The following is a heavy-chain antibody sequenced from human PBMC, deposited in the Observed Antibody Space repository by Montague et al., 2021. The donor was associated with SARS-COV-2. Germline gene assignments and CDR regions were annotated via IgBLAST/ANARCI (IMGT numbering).Heavy chain of an antibody. CDR2: ISWNSGSI. V-gene: IGHV3-9*01. J-gene: IGHJ3*02. CDR1: GFTFDDYA. CDR3: AKLGRLLWFGVDNAFDI. D-gene: IGHD3-10*01. Sequence: SLRLSCAASGFTFDDYAMHWVRQAPGKGLEWVSGISWNSGSIGYADSVKGRFTISRDNAKNSLYPQMNSLRAEDTALYYCAKLGRLLWFGVDNAFDIWGQGTMVTVSS.